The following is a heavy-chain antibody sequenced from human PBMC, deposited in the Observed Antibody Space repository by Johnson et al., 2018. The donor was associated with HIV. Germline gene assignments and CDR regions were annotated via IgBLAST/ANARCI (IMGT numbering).Heavy chain of an antibody. V-gene: IGHV3-9*01. D-gene: IGHD3-10*01. CDR1: GFTFDDYA. Sequence: EVQLVESGGGVVRPGGSLRLSCAASGFTFDDYAIQWVRQAPGKGLAWVSGLDWNSGNIGNTDSVKGRFTISRDNAKNSLYLQMDSLRAEDTAVYYCAKDRGLWFGDDAFDIWGQGTMVTVSS. J-gene: IGHJ3*02. CDR2: LDWNSGNI. CDR3: AKDRGLWFGDDAFDI.